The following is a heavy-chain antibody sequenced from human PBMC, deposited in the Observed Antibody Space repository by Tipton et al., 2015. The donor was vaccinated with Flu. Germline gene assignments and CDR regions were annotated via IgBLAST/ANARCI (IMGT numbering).Heavy chain of an antibody. CDR1: GFTFSDDY. V-gene: IGHV3-11*01. J-gene: IGHJ6*02. CDR3: ARDHPPSITVLGEITDYFGMDV. Sequence: QLVQSGGGLVKPGGYLRLSCAASGFTFSDDYMSWVRQAPGKGLEWVSHISGSGSTINYADSVKGRFTISRDNAKNSLYLQMNSLRAEDTAVYYCARDHPPSITVLGEITDYFGMDVWGQGTTVTVSS. CDR2: ISGSGSTI. D-gene: IGHD3-3*01.